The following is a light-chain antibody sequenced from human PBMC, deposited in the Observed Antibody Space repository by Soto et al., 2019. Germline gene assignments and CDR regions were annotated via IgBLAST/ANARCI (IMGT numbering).Light chain of an antibody. CDR1: QTISSW. J-gene: IGKJ1*01. V-gene: IGKV1-5*03. CDR2: KAS. Sequence: DIQITHSPSTLSGSVGDRGTLTWRASQTISSWLAWYQQKPGKAPKILIYKASTLKSGVPSRFRGSGSGTEFTLTISSLQPDDFETYYCQHYNSYSEAFGQGTKVDIK. CDR3: QHYNSYSEA.